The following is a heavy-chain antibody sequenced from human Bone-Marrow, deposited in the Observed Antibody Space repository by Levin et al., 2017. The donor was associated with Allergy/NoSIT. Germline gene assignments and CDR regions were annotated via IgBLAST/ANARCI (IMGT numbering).Heavy chain of an antibody. D-gene: IGHD2-2*01. V-gene: IGHV1-8*01. Sequence: GESLKISCKTSGYTFSSYDIAWVRQAAGQGLEWMGWMNPNSGNTGFAQNFRGRVPTTSDPSITTAYMELTSLEYDDTAVYYCAKAIRCQLLMEDWGHGTLVTVSS. CDR3: AKAIRCQLLMED. J-gene: IGHJ4*03. CDR2: MNPNSGNT. CDR1: GYTFSSYD.